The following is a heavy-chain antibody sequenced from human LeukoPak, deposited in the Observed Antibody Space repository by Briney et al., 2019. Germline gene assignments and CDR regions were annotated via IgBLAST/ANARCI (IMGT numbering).Heavy chain of an antibody. J-gene: IGHJ4*02. Sequence: GGSLRLSCAASGFTFSSHSMNWVRQAPGKGLEWVSYISSSSARYYADSVKGRFTISRDDARNSLYLQMNSLRAEDTAVYYCARMSGSRLPGYWGQGALVTVSS. CDR3: ARMSGSRLPGY. D-gene: IGHD3-3*01. CDR2: ISSSSAR. V-gene: IGHV3-48*01. CDR1: GFTFSSHS.